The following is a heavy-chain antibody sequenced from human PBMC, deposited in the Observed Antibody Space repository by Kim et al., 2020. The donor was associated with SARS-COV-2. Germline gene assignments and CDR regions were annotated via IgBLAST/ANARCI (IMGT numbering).Heavy chain of an antibody. CDR3: ARDSVNALDI. CDR2: GNT. J-gene: IGHJ3*02. Sequence: GNTKDAPNLQGRVTVTTDVSTSTAYMELRSLRSDDTAVYYCARDSVNALDIWGQGTLVTVSS. V-gene: IGHV1-18*01.